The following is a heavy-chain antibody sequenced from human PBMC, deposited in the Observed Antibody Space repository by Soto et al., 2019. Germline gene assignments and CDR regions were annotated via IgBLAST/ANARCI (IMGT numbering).Heavy chain of an antibody. CDR3: AREYVWGSYRYPAPFDY. V-gene: IGHV3-30-3*01. J-gene: IGHJ4*02. Sequence: GGSLRLSCAASGFTFSSYAMHWVRQAPGKGLEWVAVISYDGSNKYYADSVKGRFTISRDNSKNTLYLQMNSLRAEDTAVYYCAREYVWGSYRYPAPFDYWGQGTLVTVSS. CDR1: GFTFSSYA. CDR2: ISYDGSNK. D-gene: IGHD3-16*02.